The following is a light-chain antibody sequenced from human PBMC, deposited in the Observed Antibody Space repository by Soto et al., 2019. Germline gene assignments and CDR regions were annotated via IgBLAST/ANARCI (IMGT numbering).Light chain of an antibody. CDR1: SSDVGGYNY. Sequence: QSVLTQPASVSGSPGQSITISCTGTSSDVGGYNYVSWYQHHPGKAPELMIYGVSNRPSGVSNRFSGSKSGNTASLTISGIQAEDEAEYYCSSYTGSSTLLFGGGTKLTVL. V-gene: IGLV2-14*03. J-gene: IGLJ2*01. CDR3: SSYTGSSTLL. CDR2: GVS.